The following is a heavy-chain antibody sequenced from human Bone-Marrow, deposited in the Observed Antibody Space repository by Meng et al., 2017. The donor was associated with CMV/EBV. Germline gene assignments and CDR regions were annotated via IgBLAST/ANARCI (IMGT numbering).Heavy chain of an antibody. CDR3: ARGFDSGKFDR. J-gene: IGHJ4*02. CDR2: INPNGGRT. Sequence: SCKASGYTFTNYYTHWVRQAPGQGLEWMGIINPNGGRTSYIEKFQGRITMTGDTSTSTVYLELSSLRSEDTAVYYCARGFDSGKFDRWGQGTLVTVSS. CDR1: GYTFTNYY. V-gene: IGHV1-46*01. D-gene: IGHD3-9*01.